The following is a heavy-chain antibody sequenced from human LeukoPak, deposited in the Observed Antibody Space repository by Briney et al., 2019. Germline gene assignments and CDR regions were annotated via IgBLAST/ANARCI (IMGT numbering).Heavy chain of an antibody. V-gene: IGHV3-64*01. D-gene: IGHD1-26*01. Sequence: GGSLRLSCAASGFTFSLYALHWVRQAPGKGLEYVSAISGDGGDTYYANSVKGRFTISRDNSKNTLSLQMGSLRTEDMAVYYCARELVGAALDPWGQGTLVTVSS. CDR1: GFTFSLYA. CDR3: ARELVGAALDP. CDR2: ISGDGGDT. J-gene: IGHJ5*02.